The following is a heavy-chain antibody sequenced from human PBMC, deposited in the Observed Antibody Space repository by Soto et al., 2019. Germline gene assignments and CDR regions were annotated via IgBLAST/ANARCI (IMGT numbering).Heavy chain of an antibody. CDR2: IRQDGSEK. V-gene: IGHV3-7*04. Sequence: GGSLRLSCVGSGFTFSSNWMTWVRQAPGKGLEWVGNIRQDGSEKNYVDSVKGRFTISRDNAKNSLYLQMNSLRAEDTAVYYCAREVVVARGASYFDYWGPGTLVTVSS. CDR1: GFTFSSNW. J-gene: IGHJ4*02. D-gene: IGHD2-2*01. CDR3: AREVVVARGASYFDY.